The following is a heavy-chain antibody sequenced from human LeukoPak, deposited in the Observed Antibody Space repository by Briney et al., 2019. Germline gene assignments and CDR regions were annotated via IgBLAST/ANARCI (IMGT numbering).Heavy chain of an antibody. CDR2: IYYSGST. J-gene: IGHJ3*02. CDR1: GGSISSSSYY. Sequence: SETLSLTCTVSGGSISSSSYYWGWIRQPPGKGLEWIGSIYYSGSTYYNPSLKSRVTISVDTSKNQFSLKLSSVTAADTAVYYCARVSYYYDSSGYSRAFDIWSQGTMVTVSS. V-gene: IGHV4-39*07. CDR3: ARVSYYYDSSGYSRAFDI. D-gene: IGHD3-22*01.